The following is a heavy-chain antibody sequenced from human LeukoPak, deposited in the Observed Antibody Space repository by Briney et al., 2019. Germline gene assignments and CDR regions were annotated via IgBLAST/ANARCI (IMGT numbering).Heavy chain of an antibody. CDR3: ARGLIVAAGTDY. CDR2: INSDGSST. J-gene: IGHJ4*02. V-gene: IGHV3-74*01. D-gene: IGHD6-13*01. Sequence: GGSLRLSWAASGFTFSDYWMHWVRQVPGKGLVWVSHINSDGSSTSYADSVKGRFTISRDNAKNTLYLQMNSLRAEDTAVYYCARGLIVAAGTDYWGQGTLVTVSS. CDR1: GFTFSDYW.